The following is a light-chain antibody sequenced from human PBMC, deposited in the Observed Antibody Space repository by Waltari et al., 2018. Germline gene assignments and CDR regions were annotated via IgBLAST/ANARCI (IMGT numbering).Light chain of an antibody. CDR3: QQYKSYSPT. J-gene: IGKJ1*01. V-gene: IGKV1-5*03. Sequence: DIQLTQSPSTLSASVGDRVTITCRASQSISSWLAWYQQIPGKAPKLLIYKASSLESGVPSRFNGSGSGTEFTLTISSLQPDDFATYYCQQYKSYSPTFGQGTKVEIK. CDR1: QSISSW. CDR2: KAS.